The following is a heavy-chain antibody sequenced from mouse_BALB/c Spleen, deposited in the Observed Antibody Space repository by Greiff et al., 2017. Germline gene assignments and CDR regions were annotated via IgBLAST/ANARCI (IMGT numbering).Heavy chain of an antibody. J-gene: IGHJ1*01. CDR2: IHPGSGGT. CDR3: TRTYYGGWDFDV. D-gene: IGHD1-1*01. Sequence: QVQLQQSGAELVRPGASVTLSCKALGYTLTDYEMHWVKQTPVHGLEWIGAIHPGSGGTAYNQKFKGKATLTADESSSTAYMVLSSLTSEDSAVYYCTRTYYGGWDFDVWGAGTTVTVSS. CDR1: GYTLTDYE. V-gene: IGHV1-15*01.